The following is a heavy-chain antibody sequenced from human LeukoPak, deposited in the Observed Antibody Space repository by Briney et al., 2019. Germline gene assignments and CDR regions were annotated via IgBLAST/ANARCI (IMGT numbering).Heavy chain of an antibody. CDR3: AKDLESVYYYDSSGYYDRPGYFDY. V-gene: IGHV3-23*01. CDR1: GFTFSSYA. Sequence: GGSLRLSCAASGFTFSSYAMSWVRQAPGKGLEWVSAISGSGGSTYYADSVKGRFTISRDNSKNTLYLQMNSLRAEDTAVYYCAKDLESVYYYDSSGYYDRPGYFDYWGQGTLVTVSS. CDR2: ISGSGGST. D-gene: IGHD3-22*01. J-gene: IGHJ4*02.